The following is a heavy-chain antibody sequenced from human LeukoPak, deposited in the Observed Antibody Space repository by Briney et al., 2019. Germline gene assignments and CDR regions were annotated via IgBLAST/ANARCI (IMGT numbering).Heavy chain of an antibody. CDR3: ARLGYYYYMDV. J-gene: IGHJ6*03. Sequence: SETLSLTCTVSGGSISSYYWSWIRQPPGKGLEWIGYIYTSGSTNYNPSLKSRVTISVDTSKNQFSLKLSSVTAADTAVYYCARLGYYYYMDVWGKGTTVTVSS. CDR1: GGSISSYY. CDR2: IYTSGST. V-gene: IGHV4-4*09.